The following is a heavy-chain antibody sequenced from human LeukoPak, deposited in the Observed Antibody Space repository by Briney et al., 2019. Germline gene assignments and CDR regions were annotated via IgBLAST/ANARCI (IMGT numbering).Heavy chain of an antibody. CDR3: ARDSIFGVVTAHFDY. CDR2: INPSGGST. D-gene: IGHD3-3*01. CDR1: GYTFTSYY. Sequence: ASVKVSCKASGYTFTSYYMYWVRQAPGQGLEWMGIINPSGGSTSYAQKFQGRVTMTRDTSTSTVYMELSSLRSEDTAVYYCARDSIFGVVTAHFDYWGQGTLVTVSS. J-gene: IGHJ4*02. V-gene: IGHV1-46*01.